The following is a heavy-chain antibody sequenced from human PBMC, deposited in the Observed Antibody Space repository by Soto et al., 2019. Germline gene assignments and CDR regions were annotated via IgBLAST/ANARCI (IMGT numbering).Heavy chain of an antibody. V-gene: IGHV3-53*01. CDR3: ATWHEREHAYDV. Sequence: DGQLVESGGGLMQPGESLRLSCAASGLTVSGKKYVAWVRHAPGKGLEWVSALYDVDGSFYADSVKGRFTTSSDSSKTTVYLQRNGLRPDDTAVYYCATWHEREHAYDVWGQGTTVTVSS. J-gene: IGHJ3*01. D-gene: IGHD1-1*01. CDR1: GLTVSGKKY. CDR2: LYDVDGS.